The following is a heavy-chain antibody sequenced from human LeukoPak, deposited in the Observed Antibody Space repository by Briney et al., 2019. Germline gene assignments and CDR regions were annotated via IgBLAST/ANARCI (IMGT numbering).Heavy chain of an antibody. CDR2: IRASDNNT. D-gene: IGHD2-8*02. J-gene: IGHJ4*02. V-gene: IGHV3-23*01. Sequence: GGSLRLSCAATGFTLISYSMTWVRQAPGKGLEWVSAIRASDNNTFYADSVKGRFTISRDSSKNTLYLQMNDLRDEDTAVYYCAKLTTGWFEDFWGQGTLVTVSS. CDR1: GFTLISYS. CDR3: AKLTTGWFEDF.